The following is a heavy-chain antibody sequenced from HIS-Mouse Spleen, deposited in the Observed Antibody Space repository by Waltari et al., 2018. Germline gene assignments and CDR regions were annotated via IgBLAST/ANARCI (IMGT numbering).Heavy chain of an antibody. V-gene: IGHV3-30*18. J-gene: IGHJ4*02. CDR3: AKIRVGATDY. CDR2: ISYDGSNK. D-gene: IGHD1-26*01. CDR1: GFTFSGYG. Sequence: QVQLVESGGGVVQPGRSLRLSCAASGFTFSGYGMHWVRQAPGKGLEWVAVISYDGSNKYYADSVKGRFTISRDNSKNTLYLQMNSLRAEDTAVYYCAKIRVGATDYWGQGTLVTVSS.